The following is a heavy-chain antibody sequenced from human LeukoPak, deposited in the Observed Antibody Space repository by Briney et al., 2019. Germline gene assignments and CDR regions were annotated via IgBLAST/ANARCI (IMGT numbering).Heavy chain of an antibody. CDR1: GGSFSGYY. CDR2: INHSGST. V-gene: IGHV4-34*01. J-gene: IGHJ4*02. CDR3: ARVGHIMVVTATHYFDY. Sequence: SETLSLTCAVYGGSFSGYYWRWIRQPPGKGLEWIGEINHSGSTNYNPSLKSRVTISVDTSKNQFSLKLSSVTAADTAVYYCARVGHIMVVTATHYFDYWGQGTLVTVSS. D-gene: IGHD2-21*02.